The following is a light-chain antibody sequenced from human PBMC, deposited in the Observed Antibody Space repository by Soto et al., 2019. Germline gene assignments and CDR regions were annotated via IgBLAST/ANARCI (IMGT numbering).Light chain of an antibody. CDR1: QSVSSSY. CDR2: GAS. Sequence: EIVLTQSPGTLSLSPGERATLSCRASQSVSSSYLSWYQQKPGQPPRLLIYGASLKATGLPDRFSGSGSGTDFTLTISRLKPKDFAVYYCQQYGSSPYTFGQGTKLDIK. CDR3: QQYGSSPYT. J-gene: IGKJ2*01. V-gene: IGKV3-20*01.